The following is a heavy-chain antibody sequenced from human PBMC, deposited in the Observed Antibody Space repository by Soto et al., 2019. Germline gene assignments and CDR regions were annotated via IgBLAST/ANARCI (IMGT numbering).Heavy chain of an antibody. J-gene: IGHJ4*02. V-gene: IGHV3-48*01. D-gene: IGHD3-22*01. Sequence: GGSLRLSCAASGFTFSNAWMNWVRQAPGKGLEWVSYISSISSTIYYADSVKGRFTISRDNSKNTLYLQMNSLRAEDTAVYYCAKPPLSGDYDRSAYYFDYWGQGTLVTVSS. CDR3: AKPPLSGDYDRSAYYFDY. CDR2: ISSISSTI. CDR1: GFTFSNAW.